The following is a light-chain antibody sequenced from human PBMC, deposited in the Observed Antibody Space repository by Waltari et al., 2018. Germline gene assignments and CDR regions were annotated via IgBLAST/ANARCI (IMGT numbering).Light chain of an antibody. J-gene: IGKJ1*01. CDR1: QRINSN. CDR3: QQYNNWPRT. CDR2: GAS. Sequence: EIVMTQSPATLSVSPGERATLSCRASQRINSNLAWYQQKPGQAPRLLIYGASTRATGIPARFAGTGSGTEFTLTISSLQSEDFGVYYCQQYNNWPRTFGQGTKVEIK. V-gene: IGKV3-15*01.